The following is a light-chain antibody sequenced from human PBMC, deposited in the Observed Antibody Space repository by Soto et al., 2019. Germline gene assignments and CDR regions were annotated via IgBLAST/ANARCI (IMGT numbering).Light chain of an antibody. CDR3: QQYNSFPYT. V-gene: IGKV1-5*03. Sequence: DYQVTQSPSALSASVGDRVTITCRASQNIYTWLAWYQQKPGIAPKLLIHKASTLESGVPSRFSGSGSGTEFTLTISRLQPDDFATYYCQQYNSFPYTFGQGTKVDIK. J-gene: IGKJ2*01. CDR1: QNIYTW. CDR2: KAS.